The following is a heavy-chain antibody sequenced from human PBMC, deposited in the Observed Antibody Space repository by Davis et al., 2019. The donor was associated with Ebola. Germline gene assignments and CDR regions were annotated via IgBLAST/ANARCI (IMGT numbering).Heavy chain of an antibody. CDR1: GFTFDDYA. V-gene: IGHV3-9*01. CDR2: ISWNSGSI. CDR3: ARRYYYYYGMDV. Sequence: PGGSLRLSCAASGFTFDDYAMHWVRQAPGKGLEWVSGISWNSGSIGYADSVKGRFTISRDNAKNSLYLQMNSLRAEDTALYYCARRYYYYYGMDVWGQGTTVTVSS. J-gene: IGHJ6*02.